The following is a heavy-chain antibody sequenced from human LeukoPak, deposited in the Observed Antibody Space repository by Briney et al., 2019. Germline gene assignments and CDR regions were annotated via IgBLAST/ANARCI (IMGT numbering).Heavy chain of an antibody. CDR2: IYYGGST. CDR3: ARQARYCGGGTCSDS. V-gene: IGHV4-59*08. CDR1: GGSISTYY. Sequence: SETLSLTCTVSGGSISTYYWSWIRQPPGKGLEWIGYIYYGGSTNYNPSLKSRVTISVDTSKNQFSLNLSSVTAADTAVYYCARQARYCGGGTCSDSWGQGTLVTVSS. J-gene: IGHJ4*02. D-gene: IGHD2-15*01.